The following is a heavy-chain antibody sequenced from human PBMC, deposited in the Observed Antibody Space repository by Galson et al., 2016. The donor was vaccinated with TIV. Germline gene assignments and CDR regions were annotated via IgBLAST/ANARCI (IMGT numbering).Heavy chain of an antibody. V-gene: IGHV1-69*02. J-gene: IGHJ4*02. CDR2: IIPLLGIA. Sequence: SVKVSCKASGGTFSRHTVSWVRQAPGQGLEWVGRIIPLLGIAGFAQKFQGRVSITADTSTSTAYMELSSLSSEDTAVYFCALRVPTYSNQWFWGQGTLVPVSS. D-gene: IGHD3-22*01. CDR1: GGTFSRHT. CDR3: ALRVPTYSNQWF.